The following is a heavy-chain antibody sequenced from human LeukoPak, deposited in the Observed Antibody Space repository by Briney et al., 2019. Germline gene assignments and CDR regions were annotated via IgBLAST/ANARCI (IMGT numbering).Heavy chain of an antibody. V-gene: IGHV3-21*01. CDR2: ISSSSSYI. D-gene: IGHD3-9*01. CDR3: ARGYYDILTGYSEKGPEGPIGY. CDR1: GFTFSSYS. J-gene: IGHJ4*02. Sequence: GGSLRLSCAASGFTFSSYSMNWVRQAPGKGLEWVSSISSSSSYIYYADSVKGRFTISRDNAKNSLYPQMNSLRAEDTAVYYCARGYYDILTGYSEKGPEGPIGYWGQGTLVTVSS.